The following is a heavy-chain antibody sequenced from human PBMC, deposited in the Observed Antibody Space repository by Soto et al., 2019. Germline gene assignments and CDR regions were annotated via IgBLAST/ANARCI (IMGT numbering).Heavy chain of an antibody. J-gene: IGHJ4*02. CDR2: ISGSGGST. CDR3: AKSVEQWLVPLGLGQY. D-gene: IGHD6-19*01. CDR1: GFTFSSYA. Sequence: GGSLRLSCAASGFTFSSYAMSWVRQAPGKGLEWVSSISGSGGSTDYADSVKGRFTISRDNSKNTLYLQMNSLRAEDTAVYYCAKSVEQWLVPLGLGQYWGQGTLVTVSS. V-gene: IGHV3-23*01.